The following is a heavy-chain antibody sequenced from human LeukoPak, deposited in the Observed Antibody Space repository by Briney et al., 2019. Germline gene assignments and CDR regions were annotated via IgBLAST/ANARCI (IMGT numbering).Heavy chain of an antibody. Sequence: SETLSLTCTVSGGSISSYYWSWIRQPPGKGLEWIGYIYYSGSTNYNPSLKSRVTISVDTSKNQFSLKLSSVTAADTAMYYCARKDSSGWYGDYWGQGTLVTVSS. D-gene: IGHD6-19*01. V-gene: IGHV4-59*01. J-gene: IGHJ4*02. CDR1: GGSISSYY. CDR3: ARKDSSGWYGDY. CDR2: IYYSGST.